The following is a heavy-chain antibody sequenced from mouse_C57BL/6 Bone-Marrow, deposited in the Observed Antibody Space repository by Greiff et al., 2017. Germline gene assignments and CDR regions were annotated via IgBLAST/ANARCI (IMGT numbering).Heavy chain of an antibody. CDR1: GFSLTSYA. CDR3: ARRITTVVATVDYAMDY. CDR2: IWTGGGT. V-gene: IGHV2-9-1*01. Sequence: VQVVESGPGLVAPSQSLSITCTVSGFSLTSYAISWVRQPPGKGLEWLGVIWTGGGTNYNSALKSRLSISKDNSKSQVFLKMNSLQTDDTARYYCARRITTVVATVDYAMDYWGQGTSVTVSS. J-gene: IGHJ4*01. D-gene: IGHD1-1*01.